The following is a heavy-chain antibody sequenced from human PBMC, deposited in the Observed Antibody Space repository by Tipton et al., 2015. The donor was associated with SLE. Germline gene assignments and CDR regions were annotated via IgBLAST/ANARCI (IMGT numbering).Heavy chain of an antibody. CDR1: GFTFSSYS. V-gene: IGHV3-30*03. Sequence: FLRLSCAASGFTFSSYSMNWVRRAPGKGLEWVAGISYDGSNTYYADSVKGRFAISRDNSKNTLYLQMNSLKPEDTAVYYCATSLLLGVDYWGQGTLVTVSS. J-gene: IGHJ4*02. CDR3: ATSLLLGVDY. D-gene: IGHD7-27*01. CDR2: ISYDGSNT.